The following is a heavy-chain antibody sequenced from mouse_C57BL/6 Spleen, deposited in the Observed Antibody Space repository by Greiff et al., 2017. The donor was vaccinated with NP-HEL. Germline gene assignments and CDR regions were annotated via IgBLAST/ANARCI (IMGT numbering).Heavy chain of an antibody. D-gene: IGHD2-3*01. V-gene: IGHV5-16*01. CDR3: ARVGYYEGGAMDY. J-gene: IGHJ4*01. CDR2: INYDGSST. Sequence: EVKLMESEGGLVQPGSSMKLSCTASGFTFSDYYMAWVRQVPEKGLEWVANINYDGSSTYYLDSLKSRFIISRDNAKNILYLQMSSLKSEDTATYYCARVGYYEGGAMDYWGQGTSVTVSS. CDR1: GFTFSDYY.